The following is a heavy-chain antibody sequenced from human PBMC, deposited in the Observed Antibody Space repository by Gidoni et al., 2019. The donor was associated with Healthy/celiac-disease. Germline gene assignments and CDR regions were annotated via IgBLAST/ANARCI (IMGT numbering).Heavy chain of an antibody. V-gene: IGHV1-2*02. CDR1: GYTFTGYY. CDR2: INPNSGGT. Sequence: QVQLVQSGAEVKKPGASVKVSCKASGYTFTGYYMHWVRQAPGHGLEWMGWINPNSGGTNYAQKFQGRVTMTRDTSISTAYMELSRLRSDDTAVYYCARDREYSSSSGWFDPWGQGTLVTVSS. J-gene: IGHJ5*02. CDR3: ARDREYSSSSGWFDP. D-gene: IGHD6-6*01.